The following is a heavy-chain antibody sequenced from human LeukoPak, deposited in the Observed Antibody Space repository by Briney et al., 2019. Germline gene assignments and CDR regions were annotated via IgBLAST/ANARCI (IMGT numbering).Heavy chain of an antibody. Sequence: PGGSLRLSCAASGFTFSSYAMHWVRQAPGKGLEWVAVISYDGSNKYYADSVKGRFTISRDNSKNTLYLQMNSLRAEDTAVYYCAKVVYDYVWGSYRYFDYWGQGTLVTVSS. CDR3: AKVVYDYVWGSYRYFDY. CDR1: GFTFSSYA. D-gene: IGHD3-16*02. J-gene: IGHJ4*02. CDR2: ISYDGSNK. V-gene: IGHV3-30-3*01.